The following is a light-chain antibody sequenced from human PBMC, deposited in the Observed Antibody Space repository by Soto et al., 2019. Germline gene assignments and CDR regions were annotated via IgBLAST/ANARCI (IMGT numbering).Light chain of an antibody. CDR2: GAS. CDR3: QQYDT. Sequence: EIVMTQSPATLSVSPGERATLSCRASQSVSSNLAWYQQKPGQAPRLLIYGASTRATGIPARFSGSGSGTEFTLTISSLHSEDFAVYYCQQYDTFGQGTKVDIK. V-gene: IGKV3-15*01. J-gene: IGKJ1*01. CDR1: QSVSSN.